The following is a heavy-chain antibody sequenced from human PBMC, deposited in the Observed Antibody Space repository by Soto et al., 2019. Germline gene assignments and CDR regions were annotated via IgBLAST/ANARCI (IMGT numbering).Heavy chain of an antibody. CDR3: TRGWELPFDY. D-gene: IGHD1-26*01. V-gene: IGHV3-43*02. J-gene: IGHJ4*02. Sequence: VQLVESGGGVVQPGRSLRLSCAASGFTFSSYAMHWVRQAPGKGLEWVSLISWDGGSTYYADSVKGRFTISRDNSKNSLYLQMNSLRTEDTALYYCTRGWELPFDYWGQGTLVTVSS. CDR2: ISWDGGST. CDR1: GFTFSSYA.